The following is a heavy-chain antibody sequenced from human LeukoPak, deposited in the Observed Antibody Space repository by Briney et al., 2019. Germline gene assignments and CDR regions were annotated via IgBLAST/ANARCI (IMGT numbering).Heavy chain of an antibody. CDR2: IKQDGSEK. D-gene: IGHD4-17*01. J-gene: IGHJ4*02. CDR3: ARADHYGDYEGY. Sequence: GGSLRLSCAASGFTFSSYWMSWVRQAPGKGLEWVVNIKQDGSEKYYVDSVKGRFTISRDNAKNSLYLQMDSLRAEDTAVYYCARADHYGDYEGYWGQGTLVTVSS. CDR1: GFTFSSYW. V-gene: IGHV3-7*01.